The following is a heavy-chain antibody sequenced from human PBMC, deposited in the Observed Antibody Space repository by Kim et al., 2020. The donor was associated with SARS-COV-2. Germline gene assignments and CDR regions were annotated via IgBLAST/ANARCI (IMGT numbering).Heavy chain of an antibody. D-gene: IGHD1-1*01. CDR2: T. CDR3: VRDQLGTPYGFDY. Sequence: THCPQKFQGRVTMTRDTSITTAYMELSSLTSDDTAVYYCVRDQLGTPYGFDYWGQGTQVTVSS. J-gene: IGHJ4*02. V-gene: IGHV1-2*02.